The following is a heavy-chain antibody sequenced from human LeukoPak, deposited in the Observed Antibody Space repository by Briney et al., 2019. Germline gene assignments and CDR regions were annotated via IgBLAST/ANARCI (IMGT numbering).Heavy chain of an antibody. CDR3: ARAGQAYYFDY. V-gene: IGHV4-61*02. J-gene: IGHJ4*02. D-gene: IGHD3-10*01. CDR1: GGSNSSGSYY. Sequence: SETLSLTCTVSGGSNSSGSYYWSWIRQPAGKGLEWIGRIYTSGSTNYNPSLKSRVTISVDTSKNQFSLKLSSVTAADTAVYYCARAGQAYYFDYWGQGTLVTVSS. CDR2: IYTSGST.